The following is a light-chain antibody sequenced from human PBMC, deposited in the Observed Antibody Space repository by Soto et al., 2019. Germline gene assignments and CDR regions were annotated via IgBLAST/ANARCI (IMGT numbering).Light chain of an antibody. CDR3: QQYNSYPWT. J-gene: IGKJ1*01. CDR2: DAS. CDR1: QSISSW. V-gene: IGKV1-5*01. Sequence: DIQMTQSPSTLSASVGDRVTITCRASQSISSWLAWYQQKPGKAPKLLIYDASSLESRDPSRFSGSGSGTEFTLTISSLQPDDFATYYCQQYNSYPWTFGQGTKVEIK.